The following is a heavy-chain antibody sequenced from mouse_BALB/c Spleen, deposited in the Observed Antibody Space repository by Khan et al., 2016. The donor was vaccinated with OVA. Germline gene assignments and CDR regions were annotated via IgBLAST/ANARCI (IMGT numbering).Heavy chain of an antibody. CDR3: ARLAYYYYGKGFAY. CDR2: VSTGSGYT. CDR1: GFTFTTYG. D-gene: IGHD2-1*01. Sequence: EVQLVESGADLVKPGGSLKLSCTASGFTFTTYGMSWVRQAPDKRLEWIGSVSTGSGYTYYPDSVKGRFTISIDNSKSTLYLQMSGLRSEDTAMFYCARLAYYYYGKGFAYWGQGTPVTVSA. J-gene: IGHJ3*01. V-gene: IGHV5-6*01.